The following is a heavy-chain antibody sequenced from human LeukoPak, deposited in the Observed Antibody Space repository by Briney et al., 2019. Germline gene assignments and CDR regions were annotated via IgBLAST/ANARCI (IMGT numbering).Heavy chain of an antibody. J-gene: IGHJ4*02. CDR1: GFTFSSFW. Sequence: GGSLRLSCAASGFTFSSFWMHWVRQAPGKGLEWVSIISDSGGSTYYADSVKGRFTISRDNSKNTLYLQMNSLRAEDTAVYYCAKPGYSSSWSRNFDYWGQGTLVTVSS. CDR2: ISDSGGST. D-gene: IGHD6-13*01. V-gene: IGHV3-23*01. CDR3: AKPGYSSSWSRNFDY.